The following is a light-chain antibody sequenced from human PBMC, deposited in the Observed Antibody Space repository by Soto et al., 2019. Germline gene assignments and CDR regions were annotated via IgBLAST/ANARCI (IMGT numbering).Light chain of an antibody. V-gene: IGKV3-20*01. CDR1: QSVSSSS. CDR2: AAS. CDR3: QQYVGSPPMYT. Sequence: EIVLTQSPGTLSLSPGERATLSCRASQSVSSSSLAWYQQKPGQAPRLLIYAASNRASGIPGRFSGSGSGTAFTLTISRLEPEDFAVYYCQQYVGSPPMYTFGQGTKLEIK. J-gene: IGKJ2*01.